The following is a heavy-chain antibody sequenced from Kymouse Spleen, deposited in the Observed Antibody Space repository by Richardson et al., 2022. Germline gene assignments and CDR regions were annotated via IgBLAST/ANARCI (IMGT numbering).Heavy chain of an antibody. Sequence: QVQLQESGPGLVKPSETLSLTCTVSGGSISSYYWSWIRQPPGKGLEWIGYIYYSGSTNYNPSLKSRVTISVDTSKNQFSLKLSSVTAADTAVYYCARFITIFGVVFDYWGQGTLVTVSS. D-gene: IGHD3-3*01. CDR1: GGSISSYY. CDR2: IYYSGST. CDR3: ARFITIFGVVFDY. V-gene: IGHV4-59*01. J-gene: IGHJ4*02.